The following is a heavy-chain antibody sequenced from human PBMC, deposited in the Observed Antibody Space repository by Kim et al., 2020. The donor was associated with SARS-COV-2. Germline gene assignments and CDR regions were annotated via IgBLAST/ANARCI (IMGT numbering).Heavy chain of an antibody. D-gene: IGHD6-19*01. CDR2: IYSGGST. J-gene: IGHJ6*02. V-gene: IGHV3-53*01. Sequence: GGSLRLSCAASGFTVSSNYMSWVRQAPGKRLEWVSVIYSGGSTYYADSVKGRFTISRDNSKNTLYLQMNSLRAEDTAVYYCARGPGGWRYYYYYGMDVWGQGTTVTVSS. CDR1: GFTVSSNY. CDR3: ARGPGGWRYYYYYGMDV.